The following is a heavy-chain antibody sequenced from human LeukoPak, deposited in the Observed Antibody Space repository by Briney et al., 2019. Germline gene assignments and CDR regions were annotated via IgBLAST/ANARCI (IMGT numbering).Heavy chain of an antibody. CDR1: GGSFSGYY. J-gene: IGHJ4*02. CDR3: ARGRLAVAVSRGTFDY. D-gene: IGHD6-19*01. CDR2: INHSGST. V-gene: IGHV4-34*01. Sequence: SETLSLTCAVYGGSFSGYYWSWIRQPPRKGLEWIGEINHSGSTNYNPSLKSRVTISVDTSKNQFSLKLSSVTAADTAVYYCARGRLAVAVSRGTFDYWGQGTLVTVSS.